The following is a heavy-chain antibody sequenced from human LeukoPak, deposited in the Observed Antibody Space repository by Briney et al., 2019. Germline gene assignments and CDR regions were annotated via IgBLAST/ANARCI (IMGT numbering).Heavy chain of an antibody. CDR1: GGSISSSSYY. CDR3: ARPGGYGSGNYLMIAAFDI. Sequence: PSETLSLTCTVSGGSISSSSYYWGWIRQPPGKGLEWIGEINHNGGTNYSPSLKSRVTISVDTSKNQFSLKLTSVTAADTAVYYCARPGGYGSGNYLMIAAFDIWGQGTTVTVST. D-gene: IGHD3-10*01. J-gene: IGHJ3*02. CDR2: INHNGGT. V-gene: IGHV4-39*07.